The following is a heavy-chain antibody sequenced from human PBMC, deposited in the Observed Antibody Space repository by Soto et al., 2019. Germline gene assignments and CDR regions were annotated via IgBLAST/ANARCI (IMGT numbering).Heavy chain of an antibody. CDR1: GFTFSSYA. J-gene: IGHJ6*02. D-gene: IGHD6-6*01. CDR2: ISGSGGST. Sequence: GSLRLSCAASGFTFSSYAMSWVRQAPGKGLEWVSAISGSGGSTYYADSVKGRFTISIDHSKNTLYLQMNSLRAEDKAVYNCAKELSDSRSLHDYYYYGMDVWGQGTTVNVSS. CDR3: AKELSDSRSLHDYYYYGMDV. V-gene: IGHV3-23*01.